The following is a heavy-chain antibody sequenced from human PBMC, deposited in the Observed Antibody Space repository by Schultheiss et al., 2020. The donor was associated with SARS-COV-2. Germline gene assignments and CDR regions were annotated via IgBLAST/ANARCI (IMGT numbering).Heavy chain of an antibody. CDR3: ARGRRFCSGGSCYSLASDY. CDR2: IYTSGST. V-gene: IGHV4-59*10. D-gene: IGHD2-15*01. J-gene: IGHJ4*02. CDR1: GGSFSGYY. Sequence: SETLSLTCAVYGGSFSGYYWSWIRQPPGKGLEWIGRIYTSGSTNYNPSLKSRVTMSVDTSKNQFSLKLSSVTAADTAVYYCARGRRFCSGGSCYSLASDYWGQGTLVTVSS.